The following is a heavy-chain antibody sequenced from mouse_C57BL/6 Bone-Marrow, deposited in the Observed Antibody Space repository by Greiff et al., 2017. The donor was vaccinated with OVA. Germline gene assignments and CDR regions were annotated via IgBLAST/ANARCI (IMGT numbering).Heavy chain of an antibody. D-gene: IGHD2-1*01. J-gene: IGHJ2*01. V-gene: IGHV5-6*01. CDR1: GFTFSSYG. Sequence: EVQRVESGGDLVKPGGSLKLSCAASGFTFSSYGMSWVRQTPDKRLEWVATISSGGSYTYYPDSVKGRFTISRDNAKNTLYLQMSSLKSEDTAMYYCARRGDGNLYYFGYCGQGTTLTVSS. CDR2: ISSGGSYT. CDR3: ARRGDGNLYYFGY.